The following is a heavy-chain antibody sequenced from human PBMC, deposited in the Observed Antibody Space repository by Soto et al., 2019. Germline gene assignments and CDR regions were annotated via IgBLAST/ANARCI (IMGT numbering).Heavy chain of an antibody. Sequence: QVQLVQSGVEVKKPGASVKLSCTASGYTFTSYGISWVRQAPGQGLEWMGWISAYDGKTNYAQNVQGRGTMTTDTPTRTAYMDLRSLRSDDTAVYYCARGGDVNYYHGMDVWGQGTTVTVSS. V-gene: IGHV1-18*01. J-gene: IGHJ6*02. CDR1: GYTFTSYG. D-gene: IGHD5-12*01. CDR2: ISAYDGKT. CDR3: ARGGDVNYYHGMDV.